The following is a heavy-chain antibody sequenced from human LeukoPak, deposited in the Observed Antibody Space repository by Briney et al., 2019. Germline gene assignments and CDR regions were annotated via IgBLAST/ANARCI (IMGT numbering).Heavy chain of an antibody. CDR1: GFTFNNYG. V-gene: IGHV3-30*02. CDR2: IRYDGTSE. D-gene: IGHD1-14*01. J-gene: IGHJ4*02. CDR3: VKDNPLDY. Sequence: GGSLRLSCGASGFTFNNYGMLWVRQAPGKGLDWVAFIRYDGTSEYYADSVKGRFTISRDNSKNTLFLEMNSLRPEDTALYYCVKDNPLDYWGQGSLVTVSS.